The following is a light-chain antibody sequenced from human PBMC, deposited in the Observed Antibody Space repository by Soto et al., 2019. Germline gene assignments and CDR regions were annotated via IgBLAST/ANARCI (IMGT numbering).Light chain of an antibody. CDR3: QSSDSSLSGSV. CDR2: DNY. Sequence: QSVLTQPPSVSGAPGQRVTISCTGSSSNIGAHYDVHWYQQLPGTAPKLLIYDNYNRPSGVPDRFSGSKSGTSASLAITGLQAEDEADYYCQSSDSSLSGSVFGGGTKLTVL. V-gene: IGLV1-40*01. CDR1: SSNIGAHYD. J-gene: IGLJ2*01.